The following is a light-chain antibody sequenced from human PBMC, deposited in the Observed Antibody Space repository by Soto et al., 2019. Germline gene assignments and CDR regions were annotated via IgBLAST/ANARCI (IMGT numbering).Light chain of an antibody. CDR2: DVS. CDR1: SSDVGGYNY. V-gene: IGLV2-14*01. Sequence: QSALTQPASVSGSPGQSITISCTGTSSDVGGYNYVSWYQQHPGKAPKLMIYDVSSRPSGVSNRFSGSKSGNTASLTISGLQAEDEADYYCSSSTSSSTPYVFGTGTKVTVL. CDR3: SSSTSSSTPYV. J-gene: IGLJ1*01.